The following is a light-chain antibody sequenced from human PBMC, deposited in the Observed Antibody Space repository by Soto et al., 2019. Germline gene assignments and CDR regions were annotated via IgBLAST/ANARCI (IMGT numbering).Light chain of an antibody. J-gene: IGKJ1*01. Sequence: EFVLKQSPGTLSLSPGERATLSCRASQTVRNNYLAWYQQKPGQAPRLLIYDASSRATGIPDRFSGGGSGTEFTLTISSLQSEDFAVYYCQQYNNWLRTFGQGTKVDI. CDR2: DAS. V-gene: IGKV3D-20*02. CDR3: QQYNNWLRT. CDR1: QTVRNNY.